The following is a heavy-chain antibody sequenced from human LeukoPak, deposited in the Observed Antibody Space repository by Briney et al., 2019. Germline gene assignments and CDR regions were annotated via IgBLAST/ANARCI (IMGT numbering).Heavy chain of an antibody. CDR1: VFTFSDYY. J-gene: IGHJ4*02. V-gene: IGHV3-11*01. CDR2: ISSSGSTI. D-gene: IGHD4-17*01. CDR3: AREGTTVTTFLFDY. Sequence: PGGSLRLSCAVSVFTFSDYYMSWIRQAPGKGLEWVSYISSSGSTIYYADSVKGRFTISRDNAKNSLYLQMNSLRAEDTAVYYCAREGTTVTTFLFDYWGQGTLVTVSS.